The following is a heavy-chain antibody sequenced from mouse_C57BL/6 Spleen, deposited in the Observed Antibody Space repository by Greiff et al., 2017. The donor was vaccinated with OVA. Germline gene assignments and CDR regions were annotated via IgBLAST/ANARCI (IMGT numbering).Heavy chain of an antibody. Sequence: EVKLVESGEGLVKPGGSLKLSCAASGFTFSSYAMSWVRQTPEKRLEWVAYISSGGDYIYYADTVKGRFTISRDNARNTLYLQMSSLKSEDTAMYYCTREELGRGGFDYWGQGTTLTVSS. J-gene: IGHJ2*01. V-gene: IGHV5-9-1*02. D-gene: IGHD4-1*01. CDR2: ISSGGDYI. CDR1: GFTFSSYA. CDR3: TREELGRGGFDY.